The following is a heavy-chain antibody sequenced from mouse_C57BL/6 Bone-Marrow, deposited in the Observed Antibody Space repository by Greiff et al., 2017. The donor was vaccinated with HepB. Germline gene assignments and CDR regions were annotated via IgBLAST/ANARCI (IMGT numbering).Heavy chain of an antibody. CDR3: AIITTVVARKV. J-gene: IGHJ1*03. CDR2: IYPRSGNT. Sequence: VKLVESGAELARPGASVKLSCKASGYTFTSYGISWVKQRTGQGLEWIGEIYPRSGNTYYNEKFKGKATLTADKSSSTAYMELRSLTSEDSAVYFCAIITTVVARKVWGTGTTVTVSS. CDR1: GYTFTSYG. V-gene: IGHV1-81*01. D-gene: IGHD1-1*01.